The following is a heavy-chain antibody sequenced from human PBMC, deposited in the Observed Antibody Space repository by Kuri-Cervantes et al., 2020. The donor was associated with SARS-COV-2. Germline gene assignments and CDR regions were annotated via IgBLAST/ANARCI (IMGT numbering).Heavy chain of an antibody. CDR3: AREDRYGGNLNWFDP. Sequence: GGSLRLSCTASGFTFGDYAMNWFRQAPGKGLEWVSVIYSGGSTYYADSVQGRFTISRDNSKNTLYLQMNSLRVEDTAVYYCAREDRYGGNLNWFDPWGQGTLVTVSS. V-gene: IGHV3-53*01. CDR2: IYSGGST. D-gene: IGHD1-26*01. CDR1: GFTFGDYA. J-gene: IGHJ5*02.